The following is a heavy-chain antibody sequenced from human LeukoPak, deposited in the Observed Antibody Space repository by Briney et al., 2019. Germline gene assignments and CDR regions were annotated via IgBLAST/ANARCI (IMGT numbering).Heavy chain of an antibody. CDR1: GYTFTGYY. CDR3: ARQRSLGSTPLAY. V-gene: IGHV1-2*02. D-gene: IGHD5/OR15-5a*01. J-gene: IGHJ4*02. Sequence: ASVKVSCKASGYTFTGYYIHWVRQAPGQGLEWMAWINPNSGDTNYAQKFQGRVTMTRDTSIRTAYMDLSRLNSDDTAVYYCARQRSLGSTPLAYWGQGTLVTVPS. CDR2: INPNSGDT.